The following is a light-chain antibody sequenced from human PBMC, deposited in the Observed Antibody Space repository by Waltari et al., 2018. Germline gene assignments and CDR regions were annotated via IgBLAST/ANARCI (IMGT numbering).Light chain of an antibody. CDR3: SSYVANNNPV. CDR1: SSDVGGYNF. Sequence: QSALTQPPSASGSPGQSVPISCTGTSSDVGGYNFFSWYQHHPGKAPRLIIYEVSERPSGVPDRFSGSKSGNTASLTVSGLQAEDEADYYCSSYVANNNPVFGGGTKLTVL. CDR2: EVS. V-gene: IGLV2-8*01. J-gene: IGLJ2*01.